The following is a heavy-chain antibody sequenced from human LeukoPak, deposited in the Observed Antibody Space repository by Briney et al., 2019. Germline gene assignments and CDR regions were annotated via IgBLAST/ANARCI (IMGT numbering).Heavy chain of an antibody. CDR1: GYTFTSYY. CDR3: ARVALYCSGGSCYSESWFDP. Sequence: ASVKVSCKASGYTFTSYYMHWVRQAPGQGLEWMGIINPSGGSTSYAQKFQGRVTMTRDTSTSTVYMELSSLRSEDTTVYYCARVALYCSGGSCYSESWFDPYGQGTLVTVSS. CDR2: INPSGGST. J-gene: IGHJ5*02. V-gene: IGHV1-46*03. D-gene: IGHD2-15*01.